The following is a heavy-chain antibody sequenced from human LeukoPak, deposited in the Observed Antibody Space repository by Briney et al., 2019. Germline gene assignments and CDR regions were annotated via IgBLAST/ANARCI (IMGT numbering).Heavy chain of an antibody. V-gene: IGHV3-23*01. CDR2: ISGSGGST. CDR3: AKDLTPFLREYLDY. J-gene: IGHJ4*02. CDR1: GFTFSSYA. D-gene: IGHD1-26*01. Sequence: PGGSLRLSCAASGFTFSSYAMRWVRQAPGKGLEWVSAISGSGGSTYYADSVKGRFTISRDNSKNTLYLQMNSLRAEDTAVYYCAKDLTPFLREYLDYWGQGTLVTVSS.